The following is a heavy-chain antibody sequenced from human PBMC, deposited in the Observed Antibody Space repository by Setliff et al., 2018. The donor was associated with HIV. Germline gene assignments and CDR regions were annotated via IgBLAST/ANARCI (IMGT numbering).Heavy chain of an antibody. V-gene: IGHV4-61*02. CDR2: IYSSGSI. Sequence: SETLSLTCSVSGGSMRSNIYYWSWIRQPAGKGLECIGRIYSSGSINYNAFLKSRVTMSVDTSKNQVSLQLRSVTAADTAVYDCARGITQHISMIRYFDFWGQGMLVTVSS. J-gene: IGHJ4*02. D-gene: IGHD3-22*01. CDR1: GGSMRSNIYY. CDR3: ARGITQHISMIRYFDF.